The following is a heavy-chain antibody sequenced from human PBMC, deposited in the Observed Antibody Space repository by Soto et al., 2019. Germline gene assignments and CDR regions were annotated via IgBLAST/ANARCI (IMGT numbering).Heavy chain of an antibody. J-gene: IGHJ4*02. CDR3: ARSLHDRFGELSW. CDR1: GGTFSSYA. V-gene: IGHV1-69*13. D-gene: IGHD3-10*01. Sequence: SVKFSCKASGGTFSSYAISWVRQAPGQGLECMGGIIPIFGTANYAQKFQGRVTIPAXXXXSXXXMXLXXLRXEXTAVYYCARSLHDRFGELSWWGQGTLVTVSS. CDR2: IIPIFGTA.